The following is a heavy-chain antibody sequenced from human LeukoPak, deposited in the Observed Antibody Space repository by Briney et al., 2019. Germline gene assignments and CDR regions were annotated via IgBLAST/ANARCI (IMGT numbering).Heavy chain of an antibody. CDR3: ARYHYYSNWFDP. CDR2: IYYSGST. CDR1: GGSLSSGEYY. D-gene: IGHD4-11*01. J-gene: IGHJ5*02. Sequence: SQTLSVTCTVSGGSLSSGEYYWGWVRQPPGRGLEWLGYIYYSGSTYYNPSLKSRVTISVDTSKNQFSLKLSSVTAADTAVYYCARYHYYSNWFDPWGQGTLVTVSS. V-gene: IGHV4-30-4*01.